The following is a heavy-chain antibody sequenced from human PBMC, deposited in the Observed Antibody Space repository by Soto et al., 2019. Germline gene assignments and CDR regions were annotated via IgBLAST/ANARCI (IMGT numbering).Heavy chain of an antibody. CDR1: GFTFSRYG. CDR3: ARDPSEGRVGNWFES. CDR2: ISSSTSYV. D-gene: IGHD2-2*01. Sequence: EVQLVESGGGLVKPGGSLRLSCAASGFTFSRYGMNWLRQAPGKGLEWVASISSSTSYVYYADSVKGRFSTSRDNAKNILSLEMYALRTEDTAVYYCARDPSEGRVGNWFESWGQGTLVTVSS. V-gene: IGHV3-21*06. J-gene: IGHJ5*01.